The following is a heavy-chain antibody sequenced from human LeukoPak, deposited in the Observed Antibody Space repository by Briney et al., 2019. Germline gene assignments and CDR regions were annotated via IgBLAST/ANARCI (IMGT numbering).Heavy chain of an antibody. V-gene: IGHV3-33*01. CDR3: ARDSGSYFLDY. CDR2: IWYDGSNK. Sequence: GGSLRLSCAASGFTFSSYGMHWVRQAPGKGLEWVAVIWYDGSNKYYADSVKGRFTISRDNSKNTLYLQMNSLRAEDTAVYYCARDSGSYFLDYWGLGTLVTVSS. D-gene: IGHD1-26*01. CDR1: GFTFSSYG. J-gene: IGHJ4*02.